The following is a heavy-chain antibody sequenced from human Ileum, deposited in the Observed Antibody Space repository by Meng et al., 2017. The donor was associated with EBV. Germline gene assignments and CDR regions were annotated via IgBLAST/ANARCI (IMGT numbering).Heavy chain of an antibody. J-gene: IGHJ4*02. D-gene: IGHD3-22*01. CDR2: TSHSGST. CDR1: GGSISRSDW. Sequence: QVQLEESVPGLVKPSETLSLPCAVPGGSISRSDWWSWVRQPPGKGLEWIGETSHSGSTNYSPSLKSRVTISLDKSKNQLSLKLNSVTAADTAVYYCASSDYYRSDYWGQGTLVTVSS. V-gene: IGHV4-4*02. CDR3: ASSDYYRSDY.